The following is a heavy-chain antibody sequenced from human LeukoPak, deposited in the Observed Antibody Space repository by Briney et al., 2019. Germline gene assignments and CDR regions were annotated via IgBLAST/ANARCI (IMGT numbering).Heavy chain of an antibody. CDR2: IYYSGDT. Sequence: PSETLSLTCTVSGGSISSTSHFWTWIRQPPGKGLEWIGSIYYSGDTYYNSSLKSRVTISADTSKNQFSLKLSSVTAADTAVYYCARHENIVVVIAATGFDNWGQGTLVTVSS. J-gene: IGHJ4*02. D-gene: IGHD2-15*01. V-gene: IGHV4-39*01. CDR3: ARHENIVVVIAATGFDN. CDR1: GGSISSTSHF.